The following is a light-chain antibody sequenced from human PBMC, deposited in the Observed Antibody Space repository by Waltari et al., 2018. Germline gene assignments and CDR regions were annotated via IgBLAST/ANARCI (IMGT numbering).Light chain of an antibody. J-gene: IGLJ2*01. Sequence: TVVTQEPSLSVSPGGTVTLTCGLSPGSVSTSNYPSWYQQTPGQAPRMLIYSTNPRPSGVPDRFSGSILGNKAALTITGAQADDESDYYCTLYMGSGILFGGGTRLTVL. CDR1: PGSVSTSNY. CDR3: TLYMGSGIL. V-gene: IGLV8-61*01. CDR2: STN.